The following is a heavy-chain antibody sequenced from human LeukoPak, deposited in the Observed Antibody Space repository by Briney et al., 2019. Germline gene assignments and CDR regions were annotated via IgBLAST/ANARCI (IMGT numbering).Heavy chain of an antibody. CDR3: AREGVPAARDY. V-gene: IGHV3-23*01. Sequence: GGSLRLSCAASGFIFSSYAMSWVRQAPGKGLEWVSTISGSGGSTYYADSVKGRFTISRDNSKNTVYLQMNSLRAEDTAVYYCAREGVPAARDYWGQGTLVTVSS. D-gene: IGHD2-2*01. CDR2: ISGSGGST. J-gene: IGHJ4*02. CDR1: GFIFSSYA.